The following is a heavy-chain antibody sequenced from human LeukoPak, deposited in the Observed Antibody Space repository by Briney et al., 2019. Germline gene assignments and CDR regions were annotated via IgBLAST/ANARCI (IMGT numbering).Heavy chain of an antibody. CDR2: IYHSGST. D-gene: IGHD4-17*01. J-gene: IGHJ3*02. V-gene: IGHV4-38-2*02. CDR1: GYSISSGYY. Sequence: SETLSLTCTVSGYSISSGYYWGWIRQPPGKGLEWIGSIYHSGSTYYNPSLKSRVTISVDTSKNQFSLKLSSVTAADTAVYYCARDGTYGDYPWGAFDIWGQGTMVTVSS. CDR3: ARDGTYGDYPWGAFDI.